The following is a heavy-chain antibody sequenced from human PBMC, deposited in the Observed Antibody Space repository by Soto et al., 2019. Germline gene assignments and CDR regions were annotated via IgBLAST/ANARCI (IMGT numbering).Heavy chain of an antibody. Sequence: QVHLQESGPGLVKPSQTLSLACSVSGESITSLGYYWTWVRQPPGKGLEWIGFVSYTGITFYTSDLRSRVTISRHTSQKQFFLDVNSVTVADTAMYFCTRGDYWGQGVLVTVSS. CDR3: TRGDY. J-gene: IGHJ4*02. CDR1: GESITSLGYY. CDR2: VSYTGIT. V-gene: IGHV4-31*03.